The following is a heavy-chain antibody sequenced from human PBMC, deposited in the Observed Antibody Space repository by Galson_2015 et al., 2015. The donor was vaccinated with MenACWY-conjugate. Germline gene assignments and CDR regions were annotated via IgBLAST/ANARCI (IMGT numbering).Heavy chain of an antibody. D-gene: IGHD1-26*01. CDR1: GFPFNSYA. CDR2: ISISGGDT. V-gene: IGHV3-23*01. CDR3: AKAINPSGTYYYYYGLDV. Sequence: SLRLSCAASGFPFNSYAMSWVRQAPGKGLQWVSTISISGGDTYYADSVKGRVTISRDNYINTLYLQMNSLRAEDTAIYYCAKAINPSGTYYYYYGLDVWGQGTSVTVSS. J-gene: IGHJ6*02.